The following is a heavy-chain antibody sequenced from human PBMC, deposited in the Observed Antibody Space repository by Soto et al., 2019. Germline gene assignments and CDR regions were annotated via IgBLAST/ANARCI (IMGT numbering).Heavy chain of an antibody. CDR1: GGSISSNYA. CDR3: TRGGYWQFYS. J-gene: IGHJ4*02. Sequence: PSETLSLTCAVSGGSISSNYAWSWVRQPPGKGLEWIGEIYYSGRTSYNPSLKSRVTTSVDKSKNHFTLNLNSVTAADTAVYYCTRGGYWQFYSWGLGTLVPVSS. V-gene: IGHV4-4*02. CDR2: IYYSGRT. D-gene: IGHD2-8*02.